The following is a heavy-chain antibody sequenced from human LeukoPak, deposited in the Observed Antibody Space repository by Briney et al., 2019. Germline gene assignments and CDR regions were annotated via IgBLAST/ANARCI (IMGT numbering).Heavy chain of an antibody. J-gene: IGHJ6*02. CDR2: IWYDGSNK. CDR1: GFPFSSYA. V-gene: IGHV3-33*08. D-gene: IGHD3-16*02. CDR3: ARDPPMITFGGVIAEGYGMDV. Sequence: GGALRLSCAASGFPFSSYAMSWVRQAPGKGLEGVAVIWYDGSNKYYADSVKGRFTISRDNSKNTLYLQVNSLRAEDTAVYYCARDPPMITFGGVIAEGYGMDVWGQGTTVTVSS.